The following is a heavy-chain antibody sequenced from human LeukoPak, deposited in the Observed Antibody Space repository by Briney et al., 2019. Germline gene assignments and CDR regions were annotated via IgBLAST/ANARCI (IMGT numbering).Heavy chain of an antibody. V-gene: IGHV4-30-4*01. D-gene: IGHD4-23*01. Sequence: PSRTLSLTCTVSGGSISSGDYYWSWLRQPPGKGLEWIGYIYYSGSTYYNPSLKSRVIISRDTSKNQFSLKLNSVTAADTAVYYCARDHGGNDDYYFDYWGQGTLVTVSS. CDR3: ARDHGGNDDYYFDY. CDR1: GGSISSGDYY. J-gene: IGHJ4*02. CDR2: IYYSGST.